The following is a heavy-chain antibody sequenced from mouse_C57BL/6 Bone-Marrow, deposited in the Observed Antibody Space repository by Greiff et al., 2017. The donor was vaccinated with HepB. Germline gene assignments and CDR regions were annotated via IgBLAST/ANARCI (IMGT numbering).Heavy chain of an antibody. CDR2: ISDGGSYT. Sequence: DVQLVESGGGLVKPGGSLKLSCAASGFTFSSYAMSWVRQTPEKRLEWVATISDGGSYTYYPDNVKGRFTISRDNAKNNLYLQMSHLKSEDTAMYYCARDDDYAYAMDYWGQGTSVTVSS. J-gene: IGHJ4*01. D-gene: IGHD2-4*01. CDR3: ARDDDYAYAMDY. CDR1: GFTFSSYA. V-gene: IGHV5-4*01.